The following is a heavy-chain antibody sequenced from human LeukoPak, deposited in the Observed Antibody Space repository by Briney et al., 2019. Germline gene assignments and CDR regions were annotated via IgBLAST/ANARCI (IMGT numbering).Heavy chain of an antibody. V-gene: IGHV4-59*01. CDR3: AASGAGVAYFDY. CDR1: GGSISSYY. Sequence: SETLSLTCTVSGGSISSYYWSWIRQPPGKGLEWIGYIYYSGSTNYNPSLKSRVTISVDTSKNQFSLKLSSVTAADTAVYYCAASGAGVAYFDYWGQGTLVTVSS. D-gene: IGHD7-27*01. J-gene: IGHJ4*02. CDR2: IYYSGST.